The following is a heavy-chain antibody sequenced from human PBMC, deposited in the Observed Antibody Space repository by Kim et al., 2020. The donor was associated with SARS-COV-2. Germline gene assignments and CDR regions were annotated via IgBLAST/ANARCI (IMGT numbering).Heavy chain of an antibody. D-gene: IGHD6-6*01. CDR1: GFTFSSYE. Sequence: GGSLRLSCAASGFTFSSYEMNWVRQAPGKGLEWVSYISSSGSTIYYADSVKGRFTISRDNAKNSLYLQMNSLRAEDTADYYCARDRYSSSSYYYYYMDVWGKGTTVTVSS. CDR2: ISSSGSTI. V-gene: IGHV3-48*03. J-gene: IGHJ6*03. CDR3: ARDRYSSSSYYYYYMDV.